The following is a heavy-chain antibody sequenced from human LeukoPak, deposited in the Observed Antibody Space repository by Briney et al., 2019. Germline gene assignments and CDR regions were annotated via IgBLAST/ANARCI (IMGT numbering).Heavy chain of an antibody. J-gene: IGHJ4*02. Sequence: PGGSLRLSCAPSGFTFSSYGMHWVRQAPGKGLEWVSAISGSGGSTYYADSVKGRFTISRDNSKNTLYLQMNSLRAEDTAVYYCAKDSSASTGSGYGYYFDYWGQGTLVTVSS. V-gene: IGHV3-23*01. D-gene: IGHD6-19*01. CDR3: AKDSSASTGSGYGYYFDY. CDR1: GFTFSSYG. CDR2: ISGSGGST.